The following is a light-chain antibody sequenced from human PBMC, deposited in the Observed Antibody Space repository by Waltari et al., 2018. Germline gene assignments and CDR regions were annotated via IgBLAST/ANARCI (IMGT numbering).Light chain of an antibody. V-gene: IGKV1-39*01. Sequence: DIQMTQSPSSLSASVGDTVTITCRASQSISSYLNWYQQKPGKAPKLLIYADSTLQSGGPSRFSGSGSGTDFTLTISSLQPEDFATYYCQQTYITPHTFGQGTKLEIK. CDR2: ADS. CDR1: QSISSY. CDR3: QQTYITPHT. J-gene: IGKJ2*01.